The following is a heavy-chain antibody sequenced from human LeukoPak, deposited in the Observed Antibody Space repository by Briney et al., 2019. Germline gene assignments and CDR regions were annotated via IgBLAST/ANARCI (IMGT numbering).Heavy chain of an antibody. V-gene: IGHV4-34*01. J-gene: IGHJ4*02. CDR2: IHYSGSA. CDR3: ARGQWFRAF. D-gene: IGHD3-10*01. Sequence: SETLSLTCAVYGGSFSGYYWTWIRQTPGKGLEWFGEIHYSGSATYNPSLKSRVTISVDTSKNQFSLTMNSVTAADTAVYYCARGQWFRAFWSRGTPVTVSS. CDR1: GGSFSGYY.